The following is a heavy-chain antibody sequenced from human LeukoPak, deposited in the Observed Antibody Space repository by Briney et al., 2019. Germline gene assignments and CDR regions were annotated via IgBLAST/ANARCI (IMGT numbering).Heavy chain of an antibody. CDR2: IWYDGSNK. CDR3: ARDKGSGLDY. CDR1: GFTFSSYG. J-gene: IGHJ4*02. D-gene: IGHD6-19*01. V-gene: IGHV3-33*01. Sequence: GVSLRLSCAASGFTFSSYGMHWVRQGPGKGLEWVAVIWYDGSNKYYADSVKGRVTISRDNSKNTLYLQMNSLRAEDTAVYYCARDKGSGLDYWGQGTLVTVSS.